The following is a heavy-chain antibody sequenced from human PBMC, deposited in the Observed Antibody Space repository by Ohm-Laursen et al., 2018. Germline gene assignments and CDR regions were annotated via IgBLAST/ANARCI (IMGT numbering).Heavy chain of an antibody. D-gene: IGHD1-26*01. CDR1: GFTFSSYA. J-gene: IGHJ4*02. CDR2: ISKSATDSDTTI. CDR3: ASLWETGD. V-gene: IGHV3-48*03. Sequence: SLRLSCAASGFTFSSYAMNWVRQIPGKGLEWVSYISKSATDSDTTIYYADSVKGRFTISRDNAKNSVYLQMNSLRVEDTAVYYCASLWETGDWGQGTLVTVSS.